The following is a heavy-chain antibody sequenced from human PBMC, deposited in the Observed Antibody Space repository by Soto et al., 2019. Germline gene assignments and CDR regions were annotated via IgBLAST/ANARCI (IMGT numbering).Heavy chain of an antibody. Sequence: SVSNAWMNWVRQAPGKGLEWVGRIKSNTDGGTTDYAGPVKARFTIPRDDSKNTLYLQRNSLNTEDTAVYYFTKGGYYYYYGMYVWGQGTTVTVSS. CDR3: TKGGYYYYYGMYV. V-gene: IGHV3-15*07. CDR1: SVSNAW. CDR2: IKSNTDGGTT. J-gene: IGHJ6*02.